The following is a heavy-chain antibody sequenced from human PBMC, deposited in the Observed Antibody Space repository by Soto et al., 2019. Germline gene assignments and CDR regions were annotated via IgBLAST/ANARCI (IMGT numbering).Heavy chain of an antibody. CDR1: GFTVSTNY. V-gene: IGHV3-53*01. CDR3: ANWAYYYDY. D-gene: IGHD3-16*01. J-gene: IGHJ4*02. Sequence: GSLRLSCAASGFTVSTNYMTWVRQAPGKGLEWVSVIYASGSTYYADSVKGRFTTSRDNSKNTLYLQMNSLRADDTAVYYCANWAYYYDYWGLGTLVTVSS. CDR2: IYASGST.